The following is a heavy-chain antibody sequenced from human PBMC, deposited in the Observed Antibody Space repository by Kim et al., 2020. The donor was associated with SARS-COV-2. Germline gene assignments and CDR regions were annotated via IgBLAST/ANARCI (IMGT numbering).Heavy chain of an antibody. V-gene: IGHV3-30*18. CDR3: AKDLLRYCSSTSCLGAFDI. CDR2: ISYDGSNK. Sequence: GGSLRLPCAASGFTFSSYGMHWVRQAPGKGLERVAVISYDGSNKYYADSVKGRFTISRDNSKNTLYLQMNSLRAEDTAVYYCAKDLLRYCSSTSCLGAFDIWGQGTMVTVSS. J-gene: IGHJ3*02. D-gene: IGHD2-2*01. CDR1: GFTFSSYG.